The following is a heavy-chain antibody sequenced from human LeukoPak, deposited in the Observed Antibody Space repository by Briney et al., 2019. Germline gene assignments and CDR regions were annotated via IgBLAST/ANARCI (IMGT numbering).Heavy chain of an antibody. CDR3: ARSGYSYGISGY. J-gene: IGHJ4*02. Sequence: PGGSLRLSCAASGFTFSSYGMHWVRQAPGKGLEWVAVISYDGSNKYYADSVKGRFTISRDNSKNTLYLQMNSLRAEDTAVYYCARSGYSYGISGYWGQGTLVTVSS. CDR1: GFTFSSYG. V-gene: IGHV3-30*03. CDR2: ISYDGSNK. D-gene: IGHD5-18*01.